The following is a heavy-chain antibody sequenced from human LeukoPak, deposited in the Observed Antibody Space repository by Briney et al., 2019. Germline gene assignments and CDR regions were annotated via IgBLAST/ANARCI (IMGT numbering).Heavy chain of an antibody. Sequence: GGSLRLSCAASGFIVSSNYMSWVRQAPGKGLEWVSVIYSGGSTYYADSVKGRFTISRHNSKNTLYLQMNSLRAEDTAVYYCARLGSSGSLYYWGQGTLVTVSS. J-gene: IGHJ4*02. CDR2: IYSGGST. D-gene: IGHD1-26*01. V-gene: IGHV3-53*04. CDR1: GFIVSSNY. CDR3: ARLGSSGSLYY.